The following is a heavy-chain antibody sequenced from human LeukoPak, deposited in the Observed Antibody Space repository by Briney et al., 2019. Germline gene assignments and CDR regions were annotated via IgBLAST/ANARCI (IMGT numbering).Heavy chain of an antibody. D-gene: IGHD5-24*01. CDR2: INPSGGST. V-gene: IGHV1-46*01. CDR1: GYIFTRYY. CDR3: ARAHPSPVEMATIPSVDY. Sequence: ASVRVSCKASGYIFTRYYMHWVRQAPGQGLEWMGIINPSGGSTSYAQKFQGRVTMTRDTSTSTVYMELSSLRSEDTAVYYCARAHPSPVEMATIPSVDYWGQGTLVTVS. J-gene: IGHJ4*02.